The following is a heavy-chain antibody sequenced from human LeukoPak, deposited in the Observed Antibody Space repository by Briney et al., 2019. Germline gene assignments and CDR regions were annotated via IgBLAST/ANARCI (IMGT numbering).Heavy chain of an antibody. Sequence: PGGFLRLSCAASGFTFSDYSINLVRQAPGKGLEWVSSIKSTSTSIYYADAVKGRFTISRDNAKSSLYLQMNSLRAEDTARYYCVRLRRNSDRSGYYYFYNYWGQGIQVTVSS. CDR3: VRLRRNSDRSGYYYFYNY. D-gene: IGHD3-22*01. V-gene: IGHV3-21*01. CDR1: GFTFSDYS. CDR2: IKSTSTSI. J-gene: IGHJ4*02.